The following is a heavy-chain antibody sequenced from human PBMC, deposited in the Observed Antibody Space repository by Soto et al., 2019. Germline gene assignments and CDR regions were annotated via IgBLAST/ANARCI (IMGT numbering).Heavy chain of an antibody. J-gene: IGHJ4*02. CDR3: ARTDSYNWNYFDY. CDR1: GGSISSYY. V-gene: IGHV4-59*01. D-gene: IGHD1-20*01. Sequence: SETLSLTCTVSGGSISSYYWSWIRQPPGKGLEWIGYIYYSGSTNYNPSLKSRVTISVDTSKNQFSLKLSSVTAADTAVYYCARTDSYNWNYFDYWGQGTLVTVSS. CDR2: IYYSGST.